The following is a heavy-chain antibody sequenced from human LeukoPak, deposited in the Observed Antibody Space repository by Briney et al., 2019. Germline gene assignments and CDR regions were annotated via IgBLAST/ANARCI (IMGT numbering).Heavy chain of an antibody. CDR3: AREGAGFLY. Sequence: SQTLSLTCAISGDSVSSNSGAWNWIRQSPSRGLEWLGRAYYRSKWFYDYAVSLKSRIAINPDTSKNHFSLQLNSVIPEDTAVYYCAREGAGFLYWGQGALVTVSS. D-gene: IGHD2/OR15-2a*01. V-gene: IGHV6-1*01. CDR2: AYYRSKWFY. CDR1: GDSVSSNSGA. J-gene: IGHJ4*02.